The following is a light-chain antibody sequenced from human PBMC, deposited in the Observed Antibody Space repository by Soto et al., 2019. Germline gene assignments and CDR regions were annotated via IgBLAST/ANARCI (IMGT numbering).Light chain of an antibody. CDR3: SSFTSAHTYV. CDR1: SSDVGGYKY. V-gene: IGLV2-14*03. CDR2: EVS. Sequence: QSALTQPASVSGSPGQSITISCTGSSSDVGGYKYVSWYQQHPGKAPKLIIYEVSHRPSGVSNRFSGSKSGNTASLTISGLHGGDEATYYCSSFTSAHTYVFGTATKLTVL. J-gene: IGLJ1*01.